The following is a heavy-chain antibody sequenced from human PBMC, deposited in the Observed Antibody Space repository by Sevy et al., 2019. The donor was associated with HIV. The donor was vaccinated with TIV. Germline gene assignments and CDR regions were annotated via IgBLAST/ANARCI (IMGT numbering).Heavy chain of an antibody. CDR2: ISSSSSYI. V-gene: IGHV3-21*01. CDR1: GFTFSSHS. Sequence: GGSLRLSCAASGFTFSSHSMNWVRQAPGKGLEWVSPISSSSSYIYYADSVKGRFTISRDNAKNSLYLQMNSLRAEDTAVYYCARDEDSWDAFDIWGQGTMVTVSS. J-gene: IGHJ3*02. CDR3: ARDEDSWDAFDI. D-gene: IGHD6-6*01.